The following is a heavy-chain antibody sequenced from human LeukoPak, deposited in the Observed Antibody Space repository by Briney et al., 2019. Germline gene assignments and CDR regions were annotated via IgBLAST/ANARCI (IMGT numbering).Heavy chain of an antibody. Sequence: PGGSLRLSWAASGFTFSSYAMHWVRQAPGKGLEYVSAISSNGGSTYYANSVKGRFTIPRDNAKNTLYLQMGSLRAEDMAVYYCARGRIDWNYNRPFDYWGQGTLVTVSS. D-gene: IGHD1-7*01. V-gene: IGHV3-64*01. CDR2: ISSNGGST. J-gene: IGHJ4*02. CDR3: ARGRIDWNYNRPFDY. CDR1: GFTFSSYA.